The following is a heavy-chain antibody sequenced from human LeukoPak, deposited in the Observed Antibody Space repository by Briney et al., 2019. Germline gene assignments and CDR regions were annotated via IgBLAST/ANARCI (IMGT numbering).Heavy chain of an antibody. J-gene: IGHJ4*02. D-gene: IGHD3-10*01. CDR2: INHCGST. V-gene: IGHV4-34*01. CDR1: GGSFSGYY. Sequence: SETLSLTCAVYGGSFSGYYWSWIRQPPGKGLEWIGEINHCGSTNYNPSLKSRVTISVDTSKNQFSLKLSSVTAADTAVYYCARGRNYYGSGSYGYWGQGTLVTVSS. CDR3: ARGRNYYGSGSYGY.